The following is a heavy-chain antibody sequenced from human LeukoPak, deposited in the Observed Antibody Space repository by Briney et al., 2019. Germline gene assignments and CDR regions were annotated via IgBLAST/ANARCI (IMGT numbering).Heavy chain of an antibody. V-gene: IGHV4-59*08. D-gene: IGHD1-1*01. Sequence: PSETLSLTCTVCCGGSISSYYWSWIRQPPGKGLEWIGYIYYSGSTNYNPSLKSRVTISVDTSKNQFSLKLSSVTAADTAVYYCARKPNSGPGYYYSYGMDVWGQGTTVTVSS. J-gene: IGHJ6*02. CDR1: CGGSISSYY. CDR3: ARKPNSGPGYYYSYGMDV. CDR2: IYYSGST.